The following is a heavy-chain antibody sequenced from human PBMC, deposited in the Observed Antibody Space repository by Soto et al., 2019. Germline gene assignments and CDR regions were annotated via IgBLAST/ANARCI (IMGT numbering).Heavy chain of an antibody. CDR2: MNPNSGKA. Sequence: QVQLVQSGAEVKKPGASVKVSCKASGYTFTSYDINWVRQAAGQGLEWIGWMNPNSGKAVYAQKFQGRVTMAGNTSISTAYMELSSLRSDDTALYFSARGLVVVSATYWYFELWRRGTLVTVSS. J-gene: IGHJ2*01. V-gene: IGHV1-8*01. CDR3: ARGLVVVSATYWYFEL. CDR1: GYTFTSYD. D-gene: IGHD2-2*01.